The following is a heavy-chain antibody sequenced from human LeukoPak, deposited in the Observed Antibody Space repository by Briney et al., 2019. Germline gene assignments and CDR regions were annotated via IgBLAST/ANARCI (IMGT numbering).Heavy chain of an antibody. Sequence: PSETLSLTCTVSRGSISSYYWSWIRQPAGKGLEWIGRIYTSGSTNYNPSLKSRVTMSVDTSKNQFSLKLSSVTAADTAVYYCARVVVVAATLWFDPWGQGTLVTVSS. J-gene: IGHJ5*02. V-gene: IGHV4-4*07. CDR1: RGSISSYY. CDR3: ARVVVVAATLWFDP. D-gene: IGHD2-15*01. CDR2: IYTSGST.